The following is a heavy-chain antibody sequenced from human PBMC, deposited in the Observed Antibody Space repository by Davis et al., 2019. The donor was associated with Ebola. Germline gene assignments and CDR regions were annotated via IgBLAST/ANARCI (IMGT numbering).Heavy chain of an antibody. V-gene: IGHV3-30-3*01. CDR1: GFTFSSYA. CDR2: ISYDGSNK. D-gene: IGHD3-3*02. CDR3: ARVAPRLDY. Sequence: PGGSLRLSCAASGFTFSSYAMHWVRQAPGKGLEWVAVISYDGSNKYYADSVKGRFTISRDNSKNTLYLQMNSLRAEDTAVYYCARVAPRLDYWGQGTLVTVSS. J-gene: IGHJ4*02.